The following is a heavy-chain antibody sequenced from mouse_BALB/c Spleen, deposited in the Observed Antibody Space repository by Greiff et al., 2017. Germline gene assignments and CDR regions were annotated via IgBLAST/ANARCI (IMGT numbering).Heavy chain of an antibody. V-gene: IGHV1-14*01. D-gene: IGHD1-1*01. CDR1: GYTFTSYV. CDR3: ASPDYGSRAWFAY. Sequence: EVQRVESGPELVKPGASVKMSCKASGYTFTSYVMHWVKQKPGQGLEWIGYINPYNDGTKYNEKFKGKATLTSDKSSSTAYMELSSLTSEDSAVYYCASPDYGSRAWFAYWGQGTLVTVSA. CDR2: INPYNDGT. J-gene: IGHJ3*01.